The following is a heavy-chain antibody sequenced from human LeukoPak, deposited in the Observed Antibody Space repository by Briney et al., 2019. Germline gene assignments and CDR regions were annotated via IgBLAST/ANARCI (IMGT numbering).Heavy chain of an antibody. CDR1: VYSISSGYY. Sequence: NPSETLSLTRAVSVYSISSGYYWGWIRQPPGKGLEWIGSIYHTGSPYYNPSLKSRVTISVDTSKNQFSLKLSSVTAADTAVYYCTKDSQTYFYRSSGYYFEYWGQGSLVTVSS. V-gene: IGHV4-38-2*02. D-gene: IGHD3-22*01. J-gene: IGHJ4*02. CDR2: IYHTGSP. CDR3: TKDSQTYFYRSSGYYFEY.